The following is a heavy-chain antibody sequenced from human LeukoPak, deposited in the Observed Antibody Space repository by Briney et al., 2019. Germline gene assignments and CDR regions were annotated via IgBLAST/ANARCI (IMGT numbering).Heavy chain of an antibody. CDR3: ATQGNSSSAFDY. CDR1: KFTFNKYA. CDR2: IGATGDGI. D-gene: IGHD6-6*01. V-gene: IGHV3-23*01. J-gene: IGHJ4*02. Sequence: GKSLTLSCAASKFTFNKYAMNWFRQAPGKGLEWVSSIGATGDGIHYADSVKGRFTISRDNSKNTLYLQMNSLRAEDTAVYYCATQGNSSSAFDYWGQGTLVTVS.